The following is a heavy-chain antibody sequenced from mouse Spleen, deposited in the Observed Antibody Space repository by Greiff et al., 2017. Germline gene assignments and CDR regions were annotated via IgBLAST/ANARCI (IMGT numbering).Heavy chain of an antibody. V-gene: IGHV5-16*01. CDR2: INYDGSST. J-gene: IGHJ2*01. D-gene: IGHD3-3*01. CDR3: TRGRRYFDY. CDR1: GFTFSDYY. Sequence: EVKLMESEGGLVQPGSSMKLSCTASGFTFSDYYMAWVRQVPEKGLEWVANINYDGSSTYYLDSLKSRFIISRDNAKNILNLQMSSLKSEDTATYYCTRGRRYFDYWGQGTTLTVSS.